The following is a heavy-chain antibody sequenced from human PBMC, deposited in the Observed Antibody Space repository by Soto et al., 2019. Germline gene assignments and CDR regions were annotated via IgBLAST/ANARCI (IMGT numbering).Heavy chain of an antibody. J-gene: IGHJ6*02. D-gene: IGHD3-10*01. CDR2: ISYDGSNK. Sequence: QVQLVESGGGVVQPGRSLRLSCAASGFTFSSYGMHWVRQAPGKGLEWVAVISYDGSNKYYADSVKGRFTISRDNSKNRLYLQMEGLRAEDTAVYYCANYAYMVRGVIIAWGGGYGMDVWGQGTTVTVSS. CDR1: GFTFSSYG. V-gene: IGHV3-30*18. CDR3: ANYAYMVRGVIIAWGGGYGMDV.